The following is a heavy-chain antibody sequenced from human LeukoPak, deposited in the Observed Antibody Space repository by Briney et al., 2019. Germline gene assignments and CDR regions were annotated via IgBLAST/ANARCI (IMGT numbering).Heavy chain of an antibody. CDR1: GFTFSSYA. Sequence: GRSLRLSCAASGFTFSSYAMHWVRQAPGKGLEWVAVISYDGSNKYYADSVKGRFTISRDNSKNTLYLRMNSLRAEDTAVYYCAKNGDGYNAYYFDYWGQGTLVTVSS. D-gene: IGHD5-24*01. CDR2: ISYDGSNK. J-gene: IGHJ4*02. V-gene: IGHV3-30-3*02. CDR3: AKNGDGYNAYYFDY.